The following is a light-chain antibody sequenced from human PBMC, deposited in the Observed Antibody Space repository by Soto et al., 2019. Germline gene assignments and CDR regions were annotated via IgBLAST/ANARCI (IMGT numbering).Light chain of an antibody. CDR2: AAS. J-gene: IGKJ3*01. CDR3: QNDDSASPMFT. Sequence: DIQMTQSPSSLSASVGDRITITCRASQGISNYLAWYQQKPGKVPELLIYAASTLQSGVPSRFSGSGSGTDFPLTISSMQPEDVATYYCQNDDSASPMFTFGPGTKVDIK. CDR1: QGISNY. V-gene: IGKV1-27*01.